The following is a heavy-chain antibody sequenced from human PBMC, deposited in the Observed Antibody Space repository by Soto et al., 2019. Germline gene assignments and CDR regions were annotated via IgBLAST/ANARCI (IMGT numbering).Heavy chain of an antibody. V-gene: IGHV4-30-2*01. D-gene: IGHD3-9*01. J-gene: IGHJ4*02. CDR3: ARARYYDWFFDL. CDR2: SYHSRIS. Sequence: PQTLSPTCTLSSRSINIASHSWGWVRQGTGKGLEGVGYSYHSRISHYNPSTQTRVPTSDPRSKAQFYRTPTSVTAPETAVDYCARARYYDWFFDLWGLGTAVT. CDR1: SRSINIASHS.